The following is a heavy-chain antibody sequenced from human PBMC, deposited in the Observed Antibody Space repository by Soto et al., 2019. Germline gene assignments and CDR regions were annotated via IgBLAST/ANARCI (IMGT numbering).Heavy chain of an antibody. CDR1: GFTFSSYE. D-gene: IGHD3-10*01. J-gene: IGHJ4*02. CDR2: ISSSGSTI. Sequence: EVQLVESGGGLVQPGGSLRLSCAASGFTFSSYEMNWVRQAPGKGLEWVSYISSSGSTIYYADSVKGRFTISRDNAKNSLYLQMNSLRAEDTAVYYCARGYLWFGELLSYWGQGTLVTVSS. V-gene: IGHV3-48*03. CDR3: ARGYLWFGELLSY.